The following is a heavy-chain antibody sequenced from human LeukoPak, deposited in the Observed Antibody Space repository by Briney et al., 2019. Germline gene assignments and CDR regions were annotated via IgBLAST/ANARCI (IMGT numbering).Heavy chain of an antibody. CDR3: ARSPPIMITFGGVILEGYYFDY. CDR2: INYSGST. Sequence: SETLSLTCAVYGGSFSGYYWSWIRQPPGKGLEWIGEINYSGSTNYNPSLKSRVTISVDTSKNQFSLKLSSVTAADTAVYYCARSPPIMITFGGVILEGYYFDYWGQGTLVTVSS. J-gene: IGHJ4*02. CDR1: GGSFSGYY. D-gene: IGHD3-16*02. V-gene: IGHV4-34*01.